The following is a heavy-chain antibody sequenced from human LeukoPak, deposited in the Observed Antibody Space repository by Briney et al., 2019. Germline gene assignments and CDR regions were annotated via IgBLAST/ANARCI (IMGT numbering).Heavy chain of an antibody. CDR3: PRGFRGYSGYDWYFDY. CDR1: GGSISSYL. CDR2: THYSGST. J-gene: IGHJ4*02. V-gene: IGHV4-59*01. Sequence: SETLSLICTVSGGSISSYLWNWSRQPPGKGLEWFGYTHYSGSTNYNPSLKSRVTMSLDPSKNQFPLKLSSVTAADTAVYSWPRGFRGYSGYDWYFDYWGQGILVTPSS. D-gene: IGHD5-12*01.